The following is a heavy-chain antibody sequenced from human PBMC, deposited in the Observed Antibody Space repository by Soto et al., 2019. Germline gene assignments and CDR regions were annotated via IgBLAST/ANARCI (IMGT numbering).Heavy chain of an antibody. D-gene: IGHD1-26*01. V-gene: IGHV3-11*01. J-gene: IGHJ2*01. CDR3: ARDGGSFDWYFDL. CDR1: GFTFSDYY. Sequence: QVHLVESGGGLVKPGGSLRLSCAASGFTFSDYYMSWIGQAPGKRLEWVSYISSSSSTIYYADSVRGRFTISRDNAKNSLYLQMNSLRAEDTAVYYCARDGGSFDWYFDLWGRGTLVTVSS. CDR2: ISSSSSTI.